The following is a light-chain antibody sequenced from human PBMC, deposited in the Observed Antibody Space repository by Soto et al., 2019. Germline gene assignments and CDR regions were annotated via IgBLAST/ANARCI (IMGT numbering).Light chain of an antibody. V-gene: IGKV3-20*01. CDR3: QQYCRKPPFT. J-gene: IGKJ2*01. CDR1: QTVSSRY. Sequence: EIVLTQSPGTLSLSPGERATLSCRASQTVSSRYLAWYQQKPGQAPRLLLYGASNRATVIPHRFSGSRSGTDFTLTISRLEPDDFSVSFCQQYCRKPPFTFGQGTKVEIK. CDR2: GAS.